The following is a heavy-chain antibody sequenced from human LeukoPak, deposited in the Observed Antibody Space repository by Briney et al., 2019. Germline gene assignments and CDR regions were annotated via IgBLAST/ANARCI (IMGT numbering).Heavy chain of an antibody. CDR3: AKGPAKQGSGSLHYYYYYGMDV. V-gene: IGHV3-23*01. Sequence: PGGSLRLSCAASGFTFSSYAMSWVRQAPGKGLEWVSAISGSGGSTYYADSVKGRFTISRDNSKNTLYLQMNSLRAEDTAVYYCAKGPAKQGSGSLHYYYYYGMDVWGQGTTVTVSS. J-gene: IGHJ6*02. D-gene: IGHD6-19*01. CDR2: ISGSGGST. CDR1: GFTFSSYA.